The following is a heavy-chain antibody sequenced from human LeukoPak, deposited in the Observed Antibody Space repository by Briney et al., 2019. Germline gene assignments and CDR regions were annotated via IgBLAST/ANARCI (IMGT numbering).Heavy chain of an antibody. CDR3: ARDPSPSYYYGSGSYYPYNWFDP. CDR2: ISSSGSTI. CDR1: GFTFSDYY. Sequence: GGSLRLSCAASGFTFSDYYMSWIRQAPGKGLEWVSYISSSGSTIYYADSVKGRFTISRDNAKNSLYLQMYSLRAEDTAVYYCARDPSPSYYYGSGSYYPYNWFDPWGQGTLVTVSS. D-gene: IGHD3-10*01. V-gene: IGHV3-11*01. J-gene: IGHJ5*02.